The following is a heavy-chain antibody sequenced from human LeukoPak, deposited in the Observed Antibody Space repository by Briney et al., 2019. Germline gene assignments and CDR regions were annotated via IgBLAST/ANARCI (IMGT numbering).Heavy chain of an antibody. Sequence: GGSLRLSCAASGFTFSSYAMHWVRQAPGKGLEWVAVISYDGSNKYYADSVKGRFTISRDNSKNTLYLQMNSLRAEDTAVYYCARGAEMATSAFDYWGQGTLVTVSS. J-gene: IGHJ4*02. CDR3: ARGAEMATSAFDY. CDR1: GFTFSSYA. CDR2: ISYDGSNK. D-gene: IGHD5-24*01. V-gene: IGHV3-30-3*01.